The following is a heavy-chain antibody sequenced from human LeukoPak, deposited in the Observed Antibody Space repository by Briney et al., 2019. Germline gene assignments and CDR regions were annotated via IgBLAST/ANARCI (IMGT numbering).Heavy chain of an antibody. J-gene: IGHJ4*02. CDR1: GFTVSDNY. D-gene: IGHD1-1*01. CDR3: ARDTYDRTRQLGYFDY. Sequence: GGSLRLSCAASGFTVSDNYMTWVRRAPGKGLEWVSSIYSAGATHYADSVKGRFTISRDNSKNTLYLQMNSLRAEDTAVYFCARDTYDRTRQLGYFDYWGQGTLVTVSS. CDR2: IYSAGAT. V-gene: IGHV3-66*02.